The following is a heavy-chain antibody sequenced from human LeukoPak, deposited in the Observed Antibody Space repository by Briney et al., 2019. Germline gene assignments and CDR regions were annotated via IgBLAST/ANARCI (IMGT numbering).Heavy chain of an antibody. Sequence: SETLSLTCTVSGGSVSSGSYYWSWIRQPPGKGLEWIGEINHSGSTNYNPSLKSRVTISVDTSKNQFSLRLSSVTAADTAVYYCARGPLYSGSYYFDYWGQGTLVTVSS. D-gene: IGHD1-26*01. CDR2: INHSGST. CDR3: ARGPLYSGSYYFDY. J-gene: IGHJ4*02. CDR1: GGSVSSGSYY. V-gene: IGHV4-39*07.